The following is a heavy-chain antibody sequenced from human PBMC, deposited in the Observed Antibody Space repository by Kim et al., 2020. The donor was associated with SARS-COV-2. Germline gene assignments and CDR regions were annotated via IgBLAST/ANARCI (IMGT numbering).Heavy chain of an antibody. Sequence: YNPSLKSRATISVDKSKNQFSLKLSSVPAADTAVYYCARGGVAYYYGMDVWGQGTTVTVSS. J-gene: IGHJ6*02. CDR3: ARGGVAYYYGMDV. D-gene: IGHD3-3*01. V-gene: IGHV4-4*02.